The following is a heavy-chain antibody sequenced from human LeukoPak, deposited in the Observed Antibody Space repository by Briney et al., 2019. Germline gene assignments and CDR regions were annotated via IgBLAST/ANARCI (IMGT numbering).Heavy chain of an antibody. J-gene: IGHJ5*02. CDR2: INPNSGGT. Sequence: ASVKVSCKASGYTFTGYYMHWVRQAPGQGLEWMGWINPNSGGTNYAQKFQGRVTMTRDTSISTAYMELSRLRSDDTAVYYCATYNVKPSGMASDWFDPWGQGTLVTVSS. CDR1: GYTFTGYY. V-gene: IGHV1-2*02. CDR3: ATYNVKPSGMASDWFDP. D-gene: IGHD3-10*02.